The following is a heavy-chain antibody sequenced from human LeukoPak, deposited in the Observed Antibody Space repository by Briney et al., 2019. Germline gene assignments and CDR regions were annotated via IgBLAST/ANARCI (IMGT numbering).Heavy chain of an antibody. CDR1: GGSISSSSYY. CDR3: CRTTWDIVVVVAAHYYFDY. J-gene: IGHJ4*02. D-gene: IGHD2-15*01. V-gene: IGHV4-39*01. Sequence: SETLSLTCTVSGGSISSSSYYWGWIRQPPGKGLEWIGSIYYSGSTYYNPSLKSRVTISVDTSKNQFSLKLSSVTAADTAVYYCCRTTWDIVVVVAAHYYFDYWGQGTLVTVSS. CDR2: IYYSGST.